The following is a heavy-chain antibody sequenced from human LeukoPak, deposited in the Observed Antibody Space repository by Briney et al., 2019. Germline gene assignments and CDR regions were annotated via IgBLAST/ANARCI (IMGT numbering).Heavy chain of an antibody. V-gene: IGHV3-23*01. Sequence: GGSLSLSCALSVFTLCIYATNGGRQAPRKGLEWVSDISGSGVYTHYTDPEKGRSPISRENSKNTLYLRMNSLRAEDTAVYYCAKDLRFDGSGYSIITLRSYYGMDVWGQGTMVTVSS. J-gene: IGHJ6*02. D-gene: IGHD3-22*01. CDR1: VFTLCIYA. CDR2: ISGSGVYT. CDR3: AKDLRFDGSGYSIITLRSYYGMDV.